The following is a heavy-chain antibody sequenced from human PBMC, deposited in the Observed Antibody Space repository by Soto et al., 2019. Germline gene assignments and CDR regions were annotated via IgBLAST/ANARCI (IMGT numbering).Heavy chain of an antibody. J-gene: IGHJ3*02. CDR1: GYTFTSYG. CDR2: ISAYNGNT. CDR3: ARELGYCISTSCYGGAFDI. V-gene: IGHV1-18*01. D-gene: IGHD2-2*01. Sequence: ASVKVSCKASGYTFTSYGISWLRQAPGQGLEWMGWISAYNGNTNYAQKLQGRVTMTTDTSTSTAYMELRSLRSDDTAVYYCARELGYCISTSCYGGAFDIWGQGTMVTVS.